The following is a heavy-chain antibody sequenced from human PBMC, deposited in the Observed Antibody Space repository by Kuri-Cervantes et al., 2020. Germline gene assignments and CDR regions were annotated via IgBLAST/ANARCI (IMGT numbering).Heavy chain of an antibody. D-gene: IGHD2-2*01. V-gene: IGHV1-69*05. J-gene: IGHJ6*03. CDR1: GGTFSSYA. CDR3: ARGTCSSTSCYLSLGDYYMDV. CDR2: IIPIFGTA. Sequence: SVKVSCKASGGTFSSYAISWVRQAPGQGLEWMGGIIPIFGTANYAQKFQGRVTITTDESTSTAYMELSSLRSEDTAVYYCARGTCSSTSCYLSLGDYYMDVWGKGTTVTVSS.